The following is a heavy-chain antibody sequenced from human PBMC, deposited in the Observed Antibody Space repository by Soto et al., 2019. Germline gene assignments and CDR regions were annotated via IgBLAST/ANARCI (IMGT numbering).Heavy chain of an antibody. CDR2: IYSGGST. D-gene: IGHD5-18*01. CDR3: SRHVYNYAGCYFAY. V-gene: IGHV3-66*04. J-gene: IGHJ4*02. CDR1: GVTVSSNY. Sequence: EVQLVESGGGLVQPGGSLRLSCAASGVTVSSNYMSWVRQAPGKGLEWVSVIYSGGSTYYADSVKGRFTISRDNSKNTLYLQMNSLRAEDTAVYYFSRHVYNYAGCYFAYWGQGTLVTVSS.